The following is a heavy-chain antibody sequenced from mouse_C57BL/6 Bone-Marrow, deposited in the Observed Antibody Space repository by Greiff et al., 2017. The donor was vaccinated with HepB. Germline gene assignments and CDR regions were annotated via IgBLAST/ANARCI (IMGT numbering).Heavy chain of an antibody. CDR2: IYPRSGNT. V-gene: IGHV1-81*01. J-gene: IGHJ2*01. CDR1: GYTFTSYG. CDR3: ARWGLRPVFDY. Sequence: VKLVESGAELARPGASVKLSCKASGYTFTSYGISWVKQRTGQGLEWIGEIYPRSGNTYYNEKFKGKATLTADKSSSTAYMELRSLTSEDAAVYFCARWGLRPVFDYWGQGTTLTVTA. D-gene: IGHD2-4*01.